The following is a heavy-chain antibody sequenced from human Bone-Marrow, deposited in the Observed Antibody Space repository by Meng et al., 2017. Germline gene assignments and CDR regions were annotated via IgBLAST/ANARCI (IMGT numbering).Heavy chain of an antibody. V-gene: IGHV3-33*01. CDR3: ARDSGFDY. CDR1: GFTFSSYG. Sequence: QVQVVEGGGGRVQAGGSVCRSGAASGFTFSSYGMHWVRQAPGKGLELVAVIWYDGSNKYYADSMKGRFTISRDNSKNTLYLQMNSLRAEDTAVYYCARDSGFDYWGQGTLVTVSS. J-gene: IGHJ4*02. D-gene: IGHD7-27*01. CDR2: IWYDGSNK.